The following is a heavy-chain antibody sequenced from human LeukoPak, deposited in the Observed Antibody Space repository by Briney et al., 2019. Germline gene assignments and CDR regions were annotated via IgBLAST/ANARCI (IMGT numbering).Heavy chain of an antibody. D-gene: IGHD6-13*01. CDR2: IYYSGST. J-gene: IGHJ5*02. V-gene: IGHV4-39*01. CDR1: GGSISSSNYY. CDR3: ARNSSDPYSSSAKRYNWFDP. Sequence: PSETLSLTCSVSGGSISSSNYYWGWIHQPPGKGLEWIGSIYYSGSTHYNPSLKSRVTISVDTSKNQFSLKLSSVTAADTAVYHCARNSSDPYSSSAKRYNWFDPWGQGTLVTVSS.